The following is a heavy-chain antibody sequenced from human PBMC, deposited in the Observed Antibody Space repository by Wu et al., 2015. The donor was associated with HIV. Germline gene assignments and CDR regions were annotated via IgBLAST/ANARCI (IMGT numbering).Heavy chain of an antibody. V-gene: IGHV1-8*03. Sequence: QVQLVQSGAEVKKPGASVKVSCKASGYTFTTSDINWVRQATGQGLEWMGWMNPXSGNTGYAQKFQGRVTITRNTSISTAYMELSSLRSEDTAIYYXARVMKGRSGYLFDIWGQGTLVTVSS. CDR2: MNPXSGNT. CDR1: GYTFTTSD. CDR3: ARVMKGRSGYLFDI. D-gene: IGHD3-3*01. J-gene: IGHJ3*02.